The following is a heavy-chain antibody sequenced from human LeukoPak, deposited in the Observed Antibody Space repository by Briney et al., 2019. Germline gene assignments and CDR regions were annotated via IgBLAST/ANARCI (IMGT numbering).Heavy chain of an antibody. J-gene: IGHJ4*02. V-gene: IGHV1-8*01. CDR2: MNPNSGNT. CDR3: ARPCIAARRRRGYYFDY. D-gene: IGHD6-6*01. Sequence: ASVKVSCKASGYTFTSYDINWVRQATGQGLEWMGWMNPNSGNTGYAQKFQGRVTMTRNTSISTAYMELSSLRSGDTAVYYCARPCIAARRRRGYYFDYWGQGTLVTVSS. CDR1: GYTFTSYD.